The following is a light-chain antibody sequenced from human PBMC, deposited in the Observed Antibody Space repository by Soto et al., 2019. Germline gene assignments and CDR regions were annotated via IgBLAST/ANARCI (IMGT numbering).Light chain of an antibody. CDR3: QQRSNWPPFT. V-gene: IGKV3-11*01. CDR1: QSVSSY. CDR2: DAS. Sequence: EIVLTPSPGTLSLSPVERATLSCRASQSVSSYLAWYQQKPGQAPRLLIYDASNRATGIPARFSGSGSGTDFTLTISSLEPEDFAVYYCQQRSNWPPFTFGPGTKVDIK. J-gene: IGKJ3*01.